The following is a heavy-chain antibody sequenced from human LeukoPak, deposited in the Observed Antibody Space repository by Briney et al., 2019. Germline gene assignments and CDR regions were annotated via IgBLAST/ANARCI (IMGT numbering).Heavy chain of an antibody. CDR2: LSSSSSYI. CDR3: ARAGRAYSSSWYWFDP. Sequence: GGSLRLSCAASGFTFSSYSMNWVRQAPGKGLEWVSSLSSSSSYIDYADSVKGRLTISRDNAKNSLYLQMNSLRAEDTAVYYCARAGRAYSSSWYWFDPWGQGTLVTVSS. J-gene: IGHJ5*02. CDR1: GFTFSSYS. D-gene: IGHD6-13*01. V-gene: IGHV3-21*01.